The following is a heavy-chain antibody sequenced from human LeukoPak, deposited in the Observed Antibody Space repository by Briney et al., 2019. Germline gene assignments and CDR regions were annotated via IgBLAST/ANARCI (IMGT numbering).Heavy chain of an antibody. Sequence: GGSLRLSCAASGFTFSSYSMNWVRQAPGKGLEWVSSISSSSSYIYYADSVKGRFTISRDNAKNSLYLQMNSLRAEDTAVYYCARGGAAAGSGWEWGAFDIWGQGTMVTVSS. CDR3: ARGGAAAGSGWEWGAFDI. D-gene: IGHD6-13*01. CDR1: GFTFSSYS. J-gene: IGHJ3*02. V-gene: IGHV3-21*01. CDR2: ISSSSSYI.